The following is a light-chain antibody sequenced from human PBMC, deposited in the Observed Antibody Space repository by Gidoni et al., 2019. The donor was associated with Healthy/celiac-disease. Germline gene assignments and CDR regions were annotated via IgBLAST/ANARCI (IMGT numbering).Light chain of an antibody. V-gene: IGKV3-11*01. CDR3: QQRSNWPPEVT. Sequence: EILLTQSQATLSLSPGERTTLSCRASQSVSSYLAWYQQKPGQAPRLLIYDASNRATGIPARFSGSGSGTEFTLTISSLEPEDFAVYYCQQRSNWPPEVTFGGGTKVEIK. CDR2: DAS. CDR1: QSVSSY. J-gene: IGKJ4*01.